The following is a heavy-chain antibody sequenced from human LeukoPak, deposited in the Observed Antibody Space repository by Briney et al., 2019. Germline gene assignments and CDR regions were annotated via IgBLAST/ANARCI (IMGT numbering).Heavy chain of an antibody. CDR3: ARGSAWACHGVRCYPLDN. J-gene: IGHJ4*02. Sequence: GGSLRLSCAASGFTFPSYAMSWVRQAPGRGLEWIAAISGGGSHSWHADSVKGRFTISSDNSRDTLYLQMNSLRVDDTAVYYCARGSAWACHGVRCYPLDNWGQGALVTVSP. CDR2: ISGGGSHS. V-gene: IGHV3-23*01. D-gene: IGHD2-8*01. CDR1: GFTFPSYA.